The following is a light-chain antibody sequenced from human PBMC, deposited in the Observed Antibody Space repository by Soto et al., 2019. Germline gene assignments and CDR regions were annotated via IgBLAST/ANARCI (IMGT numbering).Light chain of an antibody. V-gene: IGLV2-8*01. CDR1: SSDVGGYND. Sequence: QSALTQPPSASGSPGQSVTISCTGTSSDVGGYNDVSWYQHHPGKAPKLMIYEVAKRPSGVPDRFSGSKSGNTASLTVSGLQAEDEADYYCNSYAGDSWVFGGGTKLTVL. J-gene: IGLJ3*02. CDR2: EVA. CDR3: NSYAGDSWV.